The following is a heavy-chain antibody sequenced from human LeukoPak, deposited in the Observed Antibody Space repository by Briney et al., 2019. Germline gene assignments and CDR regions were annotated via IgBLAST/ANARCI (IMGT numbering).Heavy chain of an antibody. CDR3: ARLTGTTGFDY. J-gene: IGHJ4*02. V-gene: IGHV3-7*01. Sequence: GGSLRLSCAASGFPFSSYWMSWVRQAPRKGLEWVANMKQDGSDRYYVDSVKGRFTISRDNAKNSLYLQLNSLRADDTAVYYCARLTGTTGFDYWGQGTLVTVSS. CDR1: GFPFSSYW. D-gene: IGHD1-1*01. CDR2: MKQDGSDR.